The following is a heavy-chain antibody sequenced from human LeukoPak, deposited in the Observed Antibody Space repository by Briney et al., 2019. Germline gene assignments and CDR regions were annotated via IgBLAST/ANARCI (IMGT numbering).Heavy chain of an antibody. CDR3: ARSTNPRFITFDP. V-gene: IGHV3-48*01. D-gene: IGHD1-26*01. J-gene: IGHJ5*02. CDR1: GFTFSSYS. Sequence: GESLKISCAASGFTFSSYSMNWVRQAPGKGLEWVSYISSSSSTIYYADSVKGRFTISRDNAKNSLCLQMNSLRAEDTAVYYCARSTNPRFITFDPWGQGTLVTVSS. CDR2: ISSSSSTI.